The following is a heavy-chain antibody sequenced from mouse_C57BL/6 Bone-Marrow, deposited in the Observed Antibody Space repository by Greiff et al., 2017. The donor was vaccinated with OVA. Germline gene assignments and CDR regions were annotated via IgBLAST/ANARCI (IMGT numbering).Heavy chain of an antibody. J-gene: IGHJ3*01. Sequence: VQLQQSGAELARPGASVKLSCKASGYTFTSYGISWVKQRPGQGLEWIGEIYPRSGNTYYNEKFKGKATLTADKSSSTAYMELRSLTSEDSAVYFCARGRLLRAYWGQGTLVTVSA. CDR1: GYTFTSYG. CDR2: IYPRSGNT. D-gene: IGHD2-3*01. CDR3: ARGRLLRAY. V-gene: IGHV1-81*01.